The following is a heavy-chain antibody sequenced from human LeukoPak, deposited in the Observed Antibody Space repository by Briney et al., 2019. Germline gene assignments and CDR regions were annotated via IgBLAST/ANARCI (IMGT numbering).Heavy chain of an antibody. Sequence: SETLSLTCTVSGGSISSYYWSWIRQPPGKGLEWIGYIYYSGSTNYNPSLKSRVTISVDTSKNQFSLKLSSVTAADTAVYYCARLSSGWYPDYWGQGTLVTVSS. CDR2: IYYSGST. V-gene: IGHV4-59*08. CDR1: GGSISSYY. D-gene: IGHD6-19*01. J-gene: IGHJ4*02. CDR3: ARLSSGWYPDY.